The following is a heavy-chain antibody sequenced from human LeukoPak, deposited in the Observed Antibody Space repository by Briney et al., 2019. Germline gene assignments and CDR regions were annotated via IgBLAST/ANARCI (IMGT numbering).Heavy chain of an antibody. CDR2: IIPIFGTV. D-gene: IGHD4-17*01. CDR1: GGTFSSYG. CDR3: AIVGAAVTTFSWFDP. Sequence: ASVKVSCKASGGTFSSYGISWVRQAPGQGLEWMGGIIPIFGTVNYAERFQGRVTITADESTSTAYMELSSLRSEDTAVYYCAIVGAAVTTFSWFDPWGQGTLVTVSS. J-gene: IGHJ5*02. V-gene: IGHV1-69*13.